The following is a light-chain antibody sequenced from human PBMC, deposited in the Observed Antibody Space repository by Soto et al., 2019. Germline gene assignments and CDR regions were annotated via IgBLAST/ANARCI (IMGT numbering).Light chain of an antibody. CDR3: LQDYNYPRT. J-gene: IGKJ1*01. CDR2: AAS. CDR1: QGIRND. V-gene: IGKV1-6*01. Sequence: AIQMTQSPSSLSASVGDRVTITCRASQGIRNDLGWYQQKPGKAPRLLIYAASILQSGVPSRFSGSGSGTDFTLTIRSLQPEDFATYYCLQDYNYPRTFGQGTKVEIK.